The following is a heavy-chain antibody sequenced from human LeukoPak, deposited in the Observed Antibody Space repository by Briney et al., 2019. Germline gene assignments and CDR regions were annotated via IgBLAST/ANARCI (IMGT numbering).Heavy chain of an antibody. V-gene: IGHV3-23*01. J-gene: IGHJ4*02. Sequence: GGSLRLSFAASGFTFSSYAMSWVRQAPGKGLEWVSAISGSGGSTYYADSVKGRFTISRDNSKNTLYLQMNSLRAEDTAVYYCAKDLTLCFGAPNDYWGQGTLVTVPS. CDR2: ISGSGGST. D-gene: IGHD3-10*01. CDR3: AKDLTLCFGAPNDY. CDR1: GFTFSSYA.